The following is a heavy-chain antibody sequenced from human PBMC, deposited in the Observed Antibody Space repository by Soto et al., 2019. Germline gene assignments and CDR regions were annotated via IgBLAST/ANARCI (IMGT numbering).Heavy chain of an antibody. Sequence: NPSETLSLTCAVYGESFSGYYWSWIRQPPGKGLEWIGEINHFGSTNYNPSLKGRVSISVDTYRKQVSLKLTSVTAADTAVYYCARVQSMTIFGLVTPEAFYIWGQGTMVTVSS. V-gene: IGHV4-34*01. CDR2: INHFGST. CDR3: ARVQSMTIFGLVTPEAFYI. J-gene: IGHJ3*02. D-gene: IGHD3-3*01. CDR1: GESFSGYY.